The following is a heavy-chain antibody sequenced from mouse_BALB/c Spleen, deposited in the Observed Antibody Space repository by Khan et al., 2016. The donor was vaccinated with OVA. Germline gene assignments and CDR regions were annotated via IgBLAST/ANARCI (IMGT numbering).Heavy chain of an antibody. Sequence: VQLQQSGAELARPGASVNLSCKASGYTFTDYYINWMRQRTGQGLEWIGEIYPGSANIYYNEKFKGKATLTADKSSSTVYMQRSSLTSEDSAVYFCAREWAAWFPYWGQGTLVTVSA. CDR1: GYTFTDYY. V-gene: IGHV1-77*01. CDR3: AREWAAWFPY. J-gene: IGHJ3*01. CDR2: IYPGSANI.